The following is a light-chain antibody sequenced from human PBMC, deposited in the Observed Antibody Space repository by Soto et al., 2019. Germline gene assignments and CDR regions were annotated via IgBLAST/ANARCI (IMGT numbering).Light chain of an antibody. CDR3: QQYNSFQIT. CDR1: QSISTW. Sequence: DIQMTPSPSPVSASLGDTVTITCRASQSISTWLAWYQQKPGEAPKLLIYDASSLESGVPSRFSGSGSGTEFTLTISSLQPDDFATYYCQQYNSFQITFGQGTRLEIK. J-gene: IGKJ5*01. CDR2: DAS. V-gene: IGKV1-5*01.